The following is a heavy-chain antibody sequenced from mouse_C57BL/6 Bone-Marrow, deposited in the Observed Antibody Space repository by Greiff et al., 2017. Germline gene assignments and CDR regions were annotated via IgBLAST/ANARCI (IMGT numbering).Heavy chain of an antibody. CDR2: IYPGSGNT. V-gene: IGHV1-76*01. J-gene: IGHJ2*01. Sequence: VQLVESGAELVRPGASVKLSCKASGYTFTDYYINWVKQRPGQGLEWIARIYPGSGNTYYNEKFKGKATLTAEKSSSTAYMQLSSLTSEDSAVYFCARLGWLPLDYWGQGTTLTVSS. CDR3: ARLGWLPLDY. D-gene: IGHD2-3*01. CDR1: GYTFTDYY.